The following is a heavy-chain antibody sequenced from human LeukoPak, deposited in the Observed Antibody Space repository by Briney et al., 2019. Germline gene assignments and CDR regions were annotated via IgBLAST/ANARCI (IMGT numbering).Heavy chain of an antibody. J-gene: IGHJ4*02. D-gene: IGHD2-21*02. CDR1: GYTFSDYY. CDR2: IKPNGGVT. V-gene: IGHV1-2*02. Sequence: ASVKVSCQASGYTFSDYYIHWLRQAPGQGLEWMGWIKPNGGVTNYARNFQGRITMTRDTSISTAFMELSSLRSADTAVYYCARPSYCGAGCYYYFDYWGQGTLVTVSS. CDR3: ARPSYCGAGCYYYFDY.